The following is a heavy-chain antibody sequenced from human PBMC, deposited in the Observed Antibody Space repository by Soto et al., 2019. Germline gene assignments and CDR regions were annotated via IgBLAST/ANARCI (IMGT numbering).Heavy chain of an antibody. J-gene: IGHJ4*01. CDR1: EFIFSTYW. D-gene: IGHD4-17*01. CDR3: ARAGMTTVTYFDY. Sequence: GGSLRLSCAASEFIFSTYWMHWVRQTPGKGLVWVSRINGDGSTTNYADSVKGRFTISRDNAKNTLYLRMNSLRAEDTAVYYCARAGMTTVTYFDYWGHGTLVTVSS. CDR2: INGDGSTT. V-gene: IGHV3-74*01.